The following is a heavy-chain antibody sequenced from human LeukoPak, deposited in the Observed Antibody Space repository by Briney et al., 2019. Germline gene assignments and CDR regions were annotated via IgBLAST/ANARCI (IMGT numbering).Heavy chain of an antibody. CDR1: GYSISSGYY. V-gene: IGHV4-38-2*01. J-gene: IGHJ4*02. CDR2: IYHSGST. CDR3: ATGAVVPRGFDY. Sequence: SETLSLTCAVSGYSISSGYYWGWIRQSPGKGLEWIGSIYHSGSTYYNPSLKSRVTISVDTSKNQFSLKLSSVTAADTAVYYCATGAVVPRGFDYWGQGTLVTVPS. D-gene: IGHD3-10*01.